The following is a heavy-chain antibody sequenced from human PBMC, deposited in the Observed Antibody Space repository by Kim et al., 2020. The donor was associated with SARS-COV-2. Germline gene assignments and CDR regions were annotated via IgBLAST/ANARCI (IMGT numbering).Heavy chain of an antibody. CDR1: RYTFSRLG. CDR3: ARGPGLGDMGGGGFDI. CDR2: LNACNGFT. J-gene: IGHJ3*02. D-gene: IGHD3-16*01. Sequence: ASVKVSCKASRYTFSRLGLHWLRQAPGQSLEWMGWLNACNGFTEYSQKLQGRVAITRDTSASTMYMELSSLRYEDTAIYFCARGPGLGDMGGGGFDIWGQGTKVTVAS. V-gene: IGHV1-3*01.